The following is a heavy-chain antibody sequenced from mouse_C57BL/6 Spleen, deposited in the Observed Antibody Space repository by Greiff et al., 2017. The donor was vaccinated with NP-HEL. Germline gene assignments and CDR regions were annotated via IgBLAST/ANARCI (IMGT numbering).Heavy chain of an antibody. V-gene: IGHV10-1*01. Sequence: EAGGGLVQPKGSLKLSCAASGFRFNTSAMTWVRQAPGKGLDWVARLRSKSNNYATYYADSVKDRFTISRDDSESMLYLQMNNLKTEDTAMYYCGREGSMVTPYAMDDWGQGTSVTVSS. D-gene: IGHD2-2*01. J-gene: IGHJ4*01. CDR2: LRSKSNNYAT. CDR1: GFRFNTSA. CDR3: GREGSMVTPYAMDD.